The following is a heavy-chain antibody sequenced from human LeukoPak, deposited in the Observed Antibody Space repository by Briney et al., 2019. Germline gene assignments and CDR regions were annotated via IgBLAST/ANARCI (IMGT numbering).Heavy chain of an antibody. V-gene: IGHV4-61*01. D-gene: IGHD3-22*01. CDR2: SGST. J-gene: IGHJ4*02. CDR1: GGSVSSDTYY. Sequence: PSETLSLTCTVSGGSVSSDTYYWSWIRQPPGRGLEWIAYSGSTNYNPSLKSRVTISLDTSRNQFSLKLSSVTAADTAVFYCARHDSSGYYYYFDYWGQGTLVTVSS. CDR3: ARHDSSGYYYYFDY.